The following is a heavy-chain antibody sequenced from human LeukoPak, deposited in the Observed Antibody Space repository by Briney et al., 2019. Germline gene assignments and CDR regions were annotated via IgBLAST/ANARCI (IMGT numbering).Heavy chain of an antibody. V-gene: IGHV3-53*01. CDR1: AFSDKSNY. Sequence: GGSMRLSCVASAFSDKSNYMSWVRQAPGKGLEWVSVSYSGGSTYYEDSVRGRFTVSSDVSKNTLYLQMNSLRAEDTAVYYCCTSPSFGSSWYQFNYWGQGALVIVSS. D-gene: IGHD6-13*01. CDR3: CTSPSFGSSWYQFNY. J-gene: IGHJ4*02. CDR2: SYSGGST.